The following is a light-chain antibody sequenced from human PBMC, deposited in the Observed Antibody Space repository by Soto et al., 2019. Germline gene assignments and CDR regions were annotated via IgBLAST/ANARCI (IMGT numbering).Light chain of an antibody. CDR1: QIISNY. CDR3: QQSYNTPRT. V-gene: IGKV1-39*01. J-gene: IGKJ1*01. CDR2: AAS. Sequence: IQMTQSPSSLSASVGETVTITCRASQIISNYLNWYQQKPGKAPNLLIYAASTLQSGVPSRFSGSASGTDFTLTISSLQPDDFATYYCQQSYNTPRTFGQGTKVEIK.